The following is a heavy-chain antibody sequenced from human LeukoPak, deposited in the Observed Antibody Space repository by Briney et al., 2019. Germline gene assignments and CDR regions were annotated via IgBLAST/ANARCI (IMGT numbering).Heavy chain of an antibody. V-gene: IGHV1-18*01. CDR2: ISAYNGNT. D-gene: IGHD2-15*01. CDR1: GYTFASYG. J-gene: IGHJ6*03. Sequence: GASVKVSCKASGYTFASYGISWVRQAPGQGLEWMGWISAYNGNTNYAQKVQGRVTMTTDTSTSTAYMELRSLRSDDTAVYYCARGGRLELLVYFYSFMDVWGKGTTVTVSS. CDR3: ARGGRLELLVYFYSFMDV.